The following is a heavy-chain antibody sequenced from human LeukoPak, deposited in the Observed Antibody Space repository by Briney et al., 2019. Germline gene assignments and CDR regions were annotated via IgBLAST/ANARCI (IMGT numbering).Heavy chain of an antibody. D-gene: IGHD3-3*01. V-gene: IGHV4-59*01. CDR1: GDSITNYY. J-gene: IGHJ4*02. Sequence: SETLSLSCTVSGDSITNYYWSWIRQPPRKGLEWIGYISNSGSTNYNPSLKSRVTISVDISKNQFSLKLSSVTAADTAVYLCARKEWVPYYFDYWGQGALVTVSS. CDR3: ARKEWVPYYFDY. CDR2: ISNSGST.